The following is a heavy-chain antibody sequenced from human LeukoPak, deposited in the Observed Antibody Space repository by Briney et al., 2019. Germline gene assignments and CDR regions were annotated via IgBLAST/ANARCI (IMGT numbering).Heavy chain of an antibody. Sequence: ASVKVSCKASGYTFTGYYMHWVRQAPGQGLEWMGWINPNSGGTNYAQKFQGRVTMTRDTSISTAYMELSRLRSDDTAVYYCAREIGIAAAEGDYWGQETLVTVSS. CDR1: GYTFTGYY. D-gene: IGHD6-13*01. V-gene: IGHV1-2*02. CDR3: AREIGIAAAEGDY. J-gene: IGHJ4*02. CDR2: INPNSGGT.